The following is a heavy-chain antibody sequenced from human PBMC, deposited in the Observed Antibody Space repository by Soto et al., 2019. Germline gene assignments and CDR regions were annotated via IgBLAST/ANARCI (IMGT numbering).Heavy chain of an antibody. J-gene: IGHJ4*02. CDR1: GGSMRNYF. D-gene: IGHD6-13*01. Sequence: SETLSLTCTVSGGSMRNYFWTWIRQPPGKGLEWIGYIHYSGTTSFFPSYNPSLRSRVTISEDASKNQFSLKLLSVTTADTAVYFCAAGEASSRNLAPYYLDFWGQGTLVTASS. CDR2: IHYSGTT. V-gene: IGHV4-59*01. CDR3: AAGEASSRNLAPYYLDF.